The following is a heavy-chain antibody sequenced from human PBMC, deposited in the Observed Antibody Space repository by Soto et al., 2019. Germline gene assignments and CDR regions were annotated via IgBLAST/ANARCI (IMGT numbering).Heavy chain of an antibody. CDR2: ISSSSSYI. CDR1: EFTFSSYS. V-gene: IGHV3-21*01. CDR3: ARDFSPTYYDFWSGYLYYFDY. D-gene: IGHD3-3*01. Sequence: EVQLVDSGGGLVQPGGSLRLSCAASEFTFSSYSMNWVRQAPGKGLEWVSSISSSSSYIYYADSVKGRFTISRDNAKNSLYLQMNSLRAEDTAVYYCARDFSPTYYDFWSGYLYYFDYWGQGTLVTVSS. J-gene: IGHJ4*02.